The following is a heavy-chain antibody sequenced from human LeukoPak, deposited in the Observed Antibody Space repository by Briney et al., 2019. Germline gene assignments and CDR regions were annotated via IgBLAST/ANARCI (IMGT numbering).Heavy chain of an antibody. J-gene: IGHJ4*02. CDR1: GFSFSNYG. CDR3: AREGDSGGYKFDL. V-gene: IGHV3-48*02. D-gene: IGHD3-22*01. CDR2: ISSGGNLK. Sequence: GGSLRLSCAASGFSFSNYGMKWVRQAPGKGLEWVSYISSGGNLKYYADSVKGRFTISRANAKNSLYLQMNSLRDEDTAVYYCAREGDSGGYKFDLWGQGTLATVSS.